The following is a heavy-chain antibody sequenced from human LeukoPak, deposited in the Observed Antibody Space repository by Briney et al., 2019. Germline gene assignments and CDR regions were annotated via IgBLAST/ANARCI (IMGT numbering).Heavy chain of an antibody. D-gene: IGHD2-15*01. CDR2: ISDTGNT. CDR1: GFTLSSCA. Sequence: GGSLRLSCAASGFTLSSCAMSWVRQAPGKELEWVSAISDTGNTYHADSVKGRFTISRDSSKNTLFLQMNRLRPEDAAVYYCAKAPVTTCRGAFCYPFDYWGLGTLVTVSS. CDR3: AKAPVTTCRGAFCYPFDY. V-gene: IGHV3-23*01. J-gene: IGHJ4*02.